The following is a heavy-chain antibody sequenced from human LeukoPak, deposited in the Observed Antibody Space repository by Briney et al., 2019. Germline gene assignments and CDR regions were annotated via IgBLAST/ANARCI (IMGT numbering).Heavy chain of an antibody. J-gene: IGHJ4*02. CDR3: ATTGPIWSGPAGLDY. D-gene: IGHD3-3*01. CDR1: GYTLTELS. CDR2: FDPEDGET. V-gene: IGHV1-24*01. Sequence: ASVKVSCKVSGYTLTELSMHWVRQAPGKGLEWMGGFDPEDGETIYAQKFQGRVTMTEDTSTDTAYMELSSLRSEDTAVYYCATTGPIWSGPAGLDYWGQGTLVTVSS.